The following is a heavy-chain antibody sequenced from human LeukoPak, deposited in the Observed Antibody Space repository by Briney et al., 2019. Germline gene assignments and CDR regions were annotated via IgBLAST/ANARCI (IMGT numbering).Heavy chain of an antibody. CDR1: GYTFTGYY. V-gene: IGHV1-2*06. J-gene: IGHJ4*02. CDR2: INPNSGGT. CDR3: ATGSGWHYYFDY. D-gene: IGHD6-19*01. Sequence: ASVKVSCKASGYTFTGYYMHWVRQAPGQGLEWMGRINPNSGGTNYAQKFQGRVTMTRDTSTSTVYMELSSLRSEDTAVYYCATGSGWHYYFDYWGQETLVTVSS.